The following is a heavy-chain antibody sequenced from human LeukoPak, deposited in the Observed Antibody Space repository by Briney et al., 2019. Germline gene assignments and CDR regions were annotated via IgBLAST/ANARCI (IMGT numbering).Heavy chain of an antibody. CDR3: ASRARPNFDR. Sequence: SETLSLTCTVSGGSISSYYWDWIRQPPGKGLEWIASIYYSGRTYYNPSLKSRVTISVDTSKNQFSLNLSSVTAADTAVYYCASRARPNFDRWGQGALVTASS. V-gene: IGHV4-39*01. J-gene: IGHJ5*02. CDR1: GGSISSYY. CDR2: IYYSGRT.